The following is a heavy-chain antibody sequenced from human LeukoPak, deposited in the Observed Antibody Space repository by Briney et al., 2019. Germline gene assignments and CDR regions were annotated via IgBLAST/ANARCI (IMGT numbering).Heavy chain of an antibody. CDR3: ARAGGVPITGSGYPNWFDP. CDR2: ISSSSSYI. Sequence: GGSLRLSCAASGFTFSSYTMNWVRQAPGKGLEWVSSISSSSSYIYYADSVKGRFTISRDNAKNSLYLQMNSLRAEDTAVYYCARAGGVPITGSGYPNWFDPWGQGTLVTVSS. CDR1: GFTFSSYT. D-gene: IGHD3-22*01. J-gene: IGHJ5*02. V-gene: IGHV3-21*01.